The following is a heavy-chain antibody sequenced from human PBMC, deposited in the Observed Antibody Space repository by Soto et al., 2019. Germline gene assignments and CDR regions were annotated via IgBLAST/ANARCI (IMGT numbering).Heavy chain of an antibody. CDR3: ARHGRGHYYYYGMDV. CDR2: IDPSDSYT. Sequence: GESLKISCKGSGYSFTSYWISWVRQMPGKGLEWMGRIDPSDSYTNYSPSFQGHVTISADKSISTAYLQWSSLKASDTAMYYCARHGRGHYYYYGMDVWGQGTTVTVSS. V-gene: IGHV5-10-1*01. CDR1: GYSFTSYW. J-gene: IGHJ6*02.